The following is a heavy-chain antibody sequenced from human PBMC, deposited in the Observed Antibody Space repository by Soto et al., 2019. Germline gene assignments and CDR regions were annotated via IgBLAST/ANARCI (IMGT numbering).Heavy chain of an antibody. CDR2: ISSTGSST. CDR1: GFTFSNYV. V-gene: IGHV3-23*01. CDR3: AKSLRTAAFDY. J-gene: IGHJ4*02. D-gene: IGHD1-1*01. Sequence: EVQLLESGGGLVQRGGSLRLSCAASGFTFSNYVMTWVRQAPGKGLEWVSLISSTGSSTYYADSVKGRFTISRDNSKNTLSLQINSLRAEDTAVYYCAKSLRTAAFDYWGQGALVTVFS.